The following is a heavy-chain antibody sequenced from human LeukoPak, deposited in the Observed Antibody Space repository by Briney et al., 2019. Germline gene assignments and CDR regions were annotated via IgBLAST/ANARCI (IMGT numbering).Heavy chain of an antibody. J-gene: IGHJ6*02. Sequence: ASVKVSCKASGYTFTGYYMHWVRQAPGQGLEWMGWNNPNSGGTNYAQKFQGRVTMTRDTSISTAYMELSRLRSDDTAVYYCARDLVGVHGMDVWGQGTTVTVSS. V-gene: IGHV1-2*02. CDR3: ARDLVGVHGMDV. CDR1: GYTFTGYY. D-gene: IGHD2-15*01. CDR2: NNPNSGGT.